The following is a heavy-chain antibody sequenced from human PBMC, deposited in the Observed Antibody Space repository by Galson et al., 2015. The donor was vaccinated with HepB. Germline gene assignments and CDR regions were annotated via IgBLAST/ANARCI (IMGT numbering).Heavy chain of an antibody. CDR3: AKISADTPGYGGNLDY. V-gene: IGHV3-23*01. CDR1: GFTFSDYA. D-gene: IGHD4-23*01. CDR2: ISGSGQST. J-gene: IGHJ4*02. Sequence: SLRLSCAASGFTFSDYAMTWVRQAPGKGLEWVSSISGSGQSTNHADSVKGRFTISRDNSKNTLYLQMNRLGAEDTAVYYCAKISADTPGYGGNLDYWGQGTLVTVSS.